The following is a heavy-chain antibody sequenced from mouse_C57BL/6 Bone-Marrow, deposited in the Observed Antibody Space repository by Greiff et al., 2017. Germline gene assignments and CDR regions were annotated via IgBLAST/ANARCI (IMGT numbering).Heavy chain of an antibody. J-gene: IGHJ2*01. CDR1: GYSITSGCY. D-gene: IGHD1-1*01. CDR2: ISYDSSN. CDR3: ARESTTH. Sequence: EVQLVEPGPGLVKPSPSLSLTCSVTGYSITSGCYWYWIRPLPGNLLEWMDYISYDSSNNYNQSLKNRISLTRDTSTNQFFLKLNSVTTEDTATYDWARESTTHWGQGTTLTVA. V-gene: IGHV3-6*01.